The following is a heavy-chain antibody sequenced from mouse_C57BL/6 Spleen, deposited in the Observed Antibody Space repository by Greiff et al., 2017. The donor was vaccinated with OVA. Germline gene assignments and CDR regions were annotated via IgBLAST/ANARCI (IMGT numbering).Heavy chain of an antibody. J-gene: IGHJ2*01. D-gene: IGHD1-1*01. CDR1: GYTFTDYN. CDR2: INPNNGGT. Sequence: VQLKQSGPELVKPGASVKMSCKASGYTFTDYNMHWVKQSHGKSLEWIGYINPNNGGTSYNQKFKGKATLTVNKSSSTAYMELRSLTSEDSAVYYCARSRTLDGGDFDYWGQGTTLTVSS. CDR3: ARSRTLDGGDFDY. V-gene: IGHV1-22*01.